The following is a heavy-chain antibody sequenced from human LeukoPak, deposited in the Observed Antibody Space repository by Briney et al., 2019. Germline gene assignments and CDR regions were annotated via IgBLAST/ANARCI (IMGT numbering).Heavy chain of an antibody. CDR2: INPNSGGT. CDR1: GYTFTDYY. CDR3: ARGFVDY. Sequence: WASVKVSCKASGYTFTDYYMHWVRQAPGQGLGWMGWINPNSGGTSSAQKFQGRVTMTRDTSISTAYMELSRLRSDDTAVYYGARGFVDYWGQGTLVTVSS. D-gene: IGHD6-6*01. V-gene: IGHV1-2*02. J-gene: IGHJ4*02.